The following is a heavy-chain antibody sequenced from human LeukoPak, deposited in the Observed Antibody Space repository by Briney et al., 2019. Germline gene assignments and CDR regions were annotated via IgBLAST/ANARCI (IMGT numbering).Heavy chain of an antibody. CDR1: GFTFSSDA. CDR3: ARGAPESLAARPLGWFDP. CDR2: ISGSGGST. D-gene: IGHD6-6*01. V-gene: IGHV3-23*01. Sequence: LAGGSLRLSCAASGFTFSSDAMSWVRQAPGKGLEWVSAISGSGGSTYYADSVKGRFTISRDNSKNTLYLQMNSLRAEDTAVYYCARGAPESLAARPLGWFDPWGQGTLVTVSS. J-gene: IGHJ5*02.